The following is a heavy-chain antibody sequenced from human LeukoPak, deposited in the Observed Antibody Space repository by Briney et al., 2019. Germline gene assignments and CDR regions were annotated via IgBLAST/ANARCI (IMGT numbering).Heavy chain of an antibody. J-gene: IGHJ4*02. V-gene: IGHV4-39*01. CDR1: GGSISSSSYY. Sequence: SETLSLTCTVSGGSISSSSYYWGWIRQPPGKGLEWIGSIYYSGSTYYNPSLKSRVTISVDTSKNQFSLKLSSVTAADTAVYYCARAQRWLQKGFDYWGQGTLVTVSS. CDR3: ARAQRWLQKGFDY. CDR2: IYYSGST. D-gene: IGHD5-24*01.